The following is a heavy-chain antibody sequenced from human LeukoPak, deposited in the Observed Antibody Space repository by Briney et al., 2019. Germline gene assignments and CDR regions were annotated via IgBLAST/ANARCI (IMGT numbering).Heavy chain of an antibody. CDR2: IIPILGIA. CDR3: ARDRSFSSPDAFDI. J-gene: IGHJ3*02. V-gene: IGHV1-69*10. Sequence: SVKVSCKASGGTFSSYAISWVRQAPGQGLEWMGRIIPILGIANYAQKFQGRVTITTDESTTTVYMELSSLRSEDTAVYYCARDRSFSSPDAFDIWGQGTMVTVSS. CDR1: GGTFSSYA. D-gene: IGHD6-6*01.